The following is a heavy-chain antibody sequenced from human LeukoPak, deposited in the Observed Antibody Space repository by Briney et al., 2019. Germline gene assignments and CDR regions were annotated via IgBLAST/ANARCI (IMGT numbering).Heavy chain of an antibody. Sequence: SETLSLTCTISGYSISSGYYWSWIRQPPGKGLEWIGSIYHSGSTYYNASLKSRVTISVGTSKNRFSLKLSSVTAADTAVYYCARHRLGPAAIVGYFQHWGQGTLVTVSS. CDR1: GYSISSGYY. CDR3: ARHRLGPAAIVGYFQH. V-gene: IGHV4-38-2*02. D-gene: IGHD2-2*02. CDR2: IYHSGST. J-gene: IGHJ1*01.